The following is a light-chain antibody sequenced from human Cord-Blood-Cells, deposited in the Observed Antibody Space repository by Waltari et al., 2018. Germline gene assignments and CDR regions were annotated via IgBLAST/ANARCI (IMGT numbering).Light chain of an antibody. Sequence: QSALTQPASVSGSPAQSITISCTGTSSDVGGYNYVSWYQRHPGKAPKLMIYEVSNRPAGVSNRFSGSKSGNTASLTISGLQAEDEADYYCSSYTSSSTLYVFGTGTKVTVL. CDR1: SSDVGGYNY. J-gene: IGLJ1*01. CDR2: EVS. CDR3: SSYTSSSTLYV. V-gene: IGLV2-14*01.